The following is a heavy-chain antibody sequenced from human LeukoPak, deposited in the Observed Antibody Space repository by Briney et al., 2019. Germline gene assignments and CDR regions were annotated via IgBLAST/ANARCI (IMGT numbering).Heavy chain of an antibody. CDR2: ISYDGSNK. D-gene: IGHD6-13*01. Sequence: GGSLRLSCAASGFTFSIFGMHWVRQAPGKGLEGVAVISYDGSNKYYADSVKGRFAISRDNSKNTLYLQMNSLRAEDTALYYCAKASPGIAAAGPDYWGQGTLVTVSS. J-gene: IGHJ4*02. CDR1: GFTFSIFG. V-gene: IGHV3-30*18. CDR3: AKASPGIAAAGPDY.